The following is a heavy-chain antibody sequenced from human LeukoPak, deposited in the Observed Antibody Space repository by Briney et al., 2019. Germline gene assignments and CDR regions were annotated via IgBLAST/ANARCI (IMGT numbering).Heavy chain of an antibody. CDR3: ARALKSSSWPYYYYGVDV. CDR1: GGSISSYY. D-gene: IGHD6-13*01. Sequence: SETLSLTCTVSGGSISSYYWSWIRQPPGKGLEWIGYIYYSGSTNYNPSLKSRVTISVDTSKNQFSLKLSSVTAADTAVYYCARALKSSSWPYYYYGVDVWGQGTTVTVSS. J-gene: IGHJ6*02. CDR2: IYYSGST. V-gene: IGHV4-59*12.